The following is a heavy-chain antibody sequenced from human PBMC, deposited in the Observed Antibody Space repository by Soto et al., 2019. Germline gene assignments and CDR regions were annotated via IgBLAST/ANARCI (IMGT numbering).Heavy chain of an antibody. Sequence: EVEVLESGGGLVQPGGSLRLSCAASGFTFKDSAMTWVRQAPGQGLEYVSSITNTGDHTYYADSVKGRFTISRDNSKNPLFLQMNSLRVEDTAIYYCARHVVDRGVHSWGQGTLVTVSS. CDR3: ARHVVDRGVHS. CDR2: ITNTGDHT. D-gene: IGHD2-8*01. CDR1: GFTFKDSA. V-gene: IGHV3-23*01. J-gene: IGHJ5*02.